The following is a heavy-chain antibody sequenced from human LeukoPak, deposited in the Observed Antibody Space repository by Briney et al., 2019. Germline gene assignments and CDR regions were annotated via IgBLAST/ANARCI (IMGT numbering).Heavy chain of an antibody. CDR3: AKDHDPLYCSSTSCYPYLSGFDY. Sequence: GGSLRLSCAASGFTFSSYAMSWVRQAPGKGLEWVSAISGSGGSTYYADSVKGRFTISRDNSKNTLYLQMNSLRAEDTAVYYCAKDHDPLYCSSTSCYPYLSGFDYWGQGTLVTVSS. D-gene: IGHD2-2*01. CDR1: GFTFSSYA. V-gene: IGHV3-23*01. J-gene: IGHJ4*02. CDR2: ISGSGGST.